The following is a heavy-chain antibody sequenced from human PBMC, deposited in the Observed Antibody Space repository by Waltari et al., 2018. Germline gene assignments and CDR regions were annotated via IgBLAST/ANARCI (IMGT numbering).Heavy chain of an antibody. CDR3: ARAIGGRTFDY. CDR1: GGSVRCSH. D-gene: IGHD1-26*01. Sequence: QVQLQESGPGLVKPSGTLSPTCTVPGGSVRCSHWTWVRQPAGKGREWNGRIYSSGSTNYNPSLKSRVTMSVDTSKNQFSLKLSSVTAADTAVYYCARAIGGRTFDYWGQGTLVTVSS. V-gene: IGHV4-4*07. J-gene: IGHJ4*02. CDR2: IYSSGST.